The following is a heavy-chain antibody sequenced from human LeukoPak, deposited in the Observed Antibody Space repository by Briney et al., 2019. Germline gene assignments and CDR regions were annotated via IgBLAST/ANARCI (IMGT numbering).Heavy chain of an antibody. CDR2: INHSGST. CDR3: ARAYSSSWYGGVFDY. Sequence: PSETLSLTCAVYGGSFSGYYWSWIRQPPGKGLEWIGEINHSGSTNYNPSLKSRVTISVDTSKNQFSLKLSSVTAADTAVYYCARAYSSSWYGGVFDYWGQGTLVTVSS. J-gene: IGHJ4*02. V-gene: IGHV4-34*01. D-gene: IGHD6-13*01. CDR1: GGSFSGYY.